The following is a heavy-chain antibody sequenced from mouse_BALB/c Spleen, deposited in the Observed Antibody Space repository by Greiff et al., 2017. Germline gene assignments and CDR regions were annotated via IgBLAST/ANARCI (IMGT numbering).Heavy chain of an antibody. Sequence: EVQVVESGGGLVKPGGSLKLSCAASGFTFSSYTMSWVRQTPEKRLEWVATISSGGGNTYYPDSVKGRFTISRDNAKNNLYLQMSSLRSEDTALYYCARYGYYGSSYAMDYWGQGTSVTVSS. CDR2: ISSGGGNT. J-gene: IGHJ4*01. D-gene: IGHD1-1*01. CDR1: GFTFSSYT. CDR3: ARYGYYGSSYAMDY. V-gene: IGHV5-9*03.